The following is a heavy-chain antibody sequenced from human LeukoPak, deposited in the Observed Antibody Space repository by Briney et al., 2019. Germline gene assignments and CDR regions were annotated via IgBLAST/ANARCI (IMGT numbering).Heavy chain of an antibody. CDR3: TRLPPPGIVAAGTADY. J-gene: IGHJ4*02. D-gene: IGHD6-13*01. CDR1: GGSFSGYY. Sequence: SETLSLTCAVYGGSFSGYYWSWIRQPPGKGLEWIGEINHSGSTNYNPSLKSRVTIYGDTSKNQFSLKLSSVTAADTAIYYCTRLPPPGIVAAGTADYWGQGSLVTVSS. V-gene: IGHV4-34*01. CDR2: INHSGST.